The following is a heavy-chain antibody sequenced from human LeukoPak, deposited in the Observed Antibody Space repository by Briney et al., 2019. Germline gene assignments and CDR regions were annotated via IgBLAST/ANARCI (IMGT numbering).Heavy chain of an antibody. V-gene: IGHV1-2*02. D-gene: IGHD3-10*01. J-gene: IGHJ4*02. Sequence: GASVKVSCKASGYTFTGYYMHWGRQAPGQGLEWVGWINPNRGGTNYAQKFQGRVTMTRDTSISTAYMELSRLRSDDTAVYYCARGAYYYGSGSYYPLYYFDYWGQGTLVTVSS. CDR3: ARGAYYYGSGSYYPLYYFDY. CDR1: GYTFTGYY. CDR2: INPNRGGT.